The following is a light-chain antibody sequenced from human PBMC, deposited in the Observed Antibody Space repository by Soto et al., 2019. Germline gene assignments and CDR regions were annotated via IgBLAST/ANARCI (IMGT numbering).Light chain of an antibody. CDR3: SLYTTTTCV. V-gene: IGLV2-14*01. J-gene: IGLJ3*02. CDR2: EVR. CDR1: SSDVGGYDY. Sequence: QSVLTQPASVSGSPGQSITISCTGTSSDVGGYDYVSWYQQHPGKAHKLIIYEVRNRPSGVSHHFSGCKSGNTASIISSGLKAEDEADYYCSLYTTTTCVFGARTKVTVL.